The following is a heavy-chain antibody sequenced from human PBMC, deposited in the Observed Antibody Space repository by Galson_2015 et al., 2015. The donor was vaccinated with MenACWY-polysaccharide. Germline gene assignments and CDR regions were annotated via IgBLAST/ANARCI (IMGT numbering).Heavy chain of an antibody. CDR3: AGGGLVRGALGWIDP. CDR2: TYYRSKWYI. Sequence: CAISGDSVSSYSAGWNWIRQSPSGGLEWLGRTYYRSKWYIDYAVSVNGRISITPDTSRNQFSLQLSSVTTVDTAIYYCAGGGLVRGALGWIDPWGPGILVTVSS. CDR1: GDSVSSYSAG. V-gene: IGHV6-1*01. D-gene: IGHD3-16*02. J-gene: IGHJ5*02.